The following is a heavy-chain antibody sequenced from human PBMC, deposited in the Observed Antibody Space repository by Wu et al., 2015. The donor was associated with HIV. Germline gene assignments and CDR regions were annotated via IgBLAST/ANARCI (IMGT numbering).Heavy chain of an antibody. Sequence: QVQLVQSGAEVKKPGASVKVSCKASGYTFTGYYMHWVRQAPGQRLEWMGGIIPIFDTANYAQKFQGRVTITTDESTSTAYMELSSLRSEDTAVYYCARDDYGDYVSAFDIWGQGTMVTVSS. CDR2: IIPIFDTA. V-gene: IGHV1-69*01. D-gene: IGHD4-17*01. CDR3: ARDDYGDYVSAFDI. CDR1: GYTFTGYY. J-gene: IGHJ3*02.